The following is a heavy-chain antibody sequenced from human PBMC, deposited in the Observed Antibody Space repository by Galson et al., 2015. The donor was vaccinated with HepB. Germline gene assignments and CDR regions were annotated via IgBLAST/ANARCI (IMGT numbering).Heavy chain of an antibody. CDR3: ARDGRYSSSCEHPHYYYYGMDV. Sequence: SLRLSCAASGFTFSNYGMHWVRQAPGKGLEWVAIIWYDGSNKYYADSVKGRFTISRDNSKNTLYLQMNSLRAEDTAVYYCARDGRYSSSCEHPHYYYYGMDVWGQGTTVTVSS. V-gene: IGHV3-33*01. CDR1: GFTFSNYG. CDR2: IWYDGSNK. J-gene: IGHJ6*02. D-gene: IGHD6-13*01.